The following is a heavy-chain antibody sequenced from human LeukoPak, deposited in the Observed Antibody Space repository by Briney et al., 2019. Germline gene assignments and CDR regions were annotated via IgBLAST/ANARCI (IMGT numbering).Heavy chain of an antibody. J-gene: IGHJ4*02. D-gene: IGHD2-2*01. CDR2: ISGSGGST. V-gene: IGHV3-23*01. CDR3: ATPAPGNCSSTSCYYFDY. CDR1: GFTFSSYA. Sequence: GGSLRLSCAASGFTFSSYAMSWVRQAPGKGLGWVSAISGSGGSTYYADSVKGRFTISRDNSKNTLYLQMNSLRAEDTAVYYCATPAPGNCSSTSCYYFDYWGQGTLVTVSS.